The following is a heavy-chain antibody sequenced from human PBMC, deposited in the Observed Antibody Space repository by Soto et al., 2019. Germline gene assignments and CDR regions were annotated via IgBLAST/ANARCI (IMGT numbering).Heavy chain of an antibody. CDR3: ARNLYYYDSSGYPIDY. CDR1: GYTFTSYA. D-gene: IGHD3-22*01. V-gene: IGHV1-3*01. Sequence: ASVKVSCKSSGYTFTSYAMHWVRQAPGQRLEWMGWINAGNGNTKYSQKFQGRVTITRDTSASTAYMELSSLRSDDTAVYYCARNLYYYDSSGYPIDYWGQGTLVTVSS. CDR2: INAGNGNT. J-gene: IGHJ4*02.